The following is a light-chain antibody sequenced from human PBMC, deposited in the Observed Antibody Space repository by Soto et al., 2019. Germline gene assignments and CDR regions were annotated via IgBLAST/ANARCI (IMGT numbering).Light chain of an antibody. CDR3: QQYGSSPRLT. CDR1: QSVNSNF. J-gene: IGKJ4*01. CDR2: GAS. V-gene: IGKV3-20*01. Sequence: EIVLTQSPGTLSLSPGERATLSCRTNQSVNSNFLAWYQQKPGQAPRLLIYGASTRATGIPDRFSGSGSGTDFTLTITRLEPEDFAVYYCQQYGSSPRLTFGGGTKVDIK.